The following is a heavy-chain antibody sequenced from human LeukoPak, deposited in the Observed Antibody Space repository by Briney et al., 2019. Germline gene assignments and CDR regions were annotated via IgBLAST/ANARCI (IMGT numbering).Heavy chain of an antibody. Sequence: PSETLSLTCAVSGGSISSGGYSWSWIRQPPGKGLEWIGYIYYSGSTYYNPSLKSRVTISVDTSKNQFSLKLSSVTAADTAVYYCARRGYPDYDILTGYTNWFDPWGQGTLVTVSS. CDR2: IYYSGST. J-gene: IGHJ5*02. V-gene: IGHV4-30-2*01. CDR1: GGSISSGGYS. CDR3: ARRGYPDYDILTGYTNWFDP. D-gene: IGHD3-9*01.